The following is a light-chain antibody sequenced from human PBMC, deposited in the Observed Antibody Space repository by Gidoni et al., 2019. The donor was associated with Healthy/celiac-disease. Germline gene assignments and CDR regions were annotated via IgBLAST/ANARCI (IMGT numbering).Light chain of an antibody. V-gene: IGKV3-20*01. CDR3: QQYGSSPPWT. CDR1: QSVSSSY. J-gene: IGKJ1*01. Sequence: IVLTQSPGTLSLSPGERATLSCRASQSVSSSYLAWYQQKPGQAPSLLIYGASSRATGIPDRFSGRGAGTDFTLTISRLDPEDVAVYYCQQYGSSPPWTFGQGTKVEIK. CDR2: GAS.